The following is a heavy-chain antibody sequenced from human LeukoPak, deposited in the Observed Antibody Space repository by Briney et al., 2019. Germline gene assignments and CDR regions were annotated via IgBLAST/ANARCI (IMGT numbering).Heavy chain of an antibody. D-gene: IGHD6-6*01. CDR3: ARDNGRHSSSYLDY. CDR2: VIPIFGTA. V-gene: IGHV1-69*05. Sequence: SVKVSCKASGGTFSSYAISWVRQAPGQGLEWMGGVIPIFGTANYAQKFQGRVTITTDESTSTAYMELSSLRSEDTAVYYCARDNGRHSSSYLDYWGQGTLVTVSS. CDR1: GGTFSSYA. J-gene: IGHJ4*02.